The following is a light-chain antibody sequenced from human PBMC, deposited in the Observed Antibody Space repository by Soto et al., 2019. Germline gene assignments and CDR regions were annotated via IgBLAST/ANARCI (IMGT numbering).Light chain of an antibody. V-gene: IGKV3-15*01. CDR3: QQYNYWPSLI. CDR1: QSISTN. CDR2: DAY. J-gene: IGKJ4*01. Sequence: EIVMTQSPATVSVSPGERATLSCRASQSISTNVAWYQQKPGQALRLLIYDAYTRATGVSSRFRGSGSGTEFTLTIRSLQSEDVSIFYCQQYNYWPSLICGGGAKVEI.